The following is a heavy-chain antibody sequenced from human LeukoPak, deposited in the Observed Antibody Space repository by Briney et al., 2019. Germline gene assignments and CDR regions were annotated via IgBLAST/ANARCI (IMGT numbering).Heavy chain of an antibody. CDR2: MRRKAYGGTT. V-gene: IGHV3-49*03. Sequence: GRSLRLSCTASGFTFGDYPMTWFRQAPGKGLEWVGFMRRKAYGGTTEYAASVKGRFTISRDDSKNIAYLQMNSLKTEDTAVYYCTRGGGYCSGGSCYRIDYWGQGTLVTVSS. D-gene: IGHD2-15*01. CDR1: GFTFGDYP. J-gene: IGHJ4*02. CDR3: TRGGGYCSGGSCYRIDY.